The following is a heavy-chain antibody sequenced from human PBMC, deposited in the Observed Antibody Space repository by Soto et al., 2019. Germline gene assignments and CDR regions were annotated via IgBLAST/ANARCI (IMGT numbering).Heavy chain of an antibody. V-gene: IGHV4-59*01. D-gene: IGHD3-10*01. CDR1: GGSISSYY. J-gene: IGHJ5*02. Sequence: SETLSLTCTVSGGSISSYYWSWIRQPPGKGLEWIGYIYYSGSTNYNPSLKSRVTISVDTSKNQFSLKLSSVTAADTAVYYCARDSRYGSGNWFDPWGQGTLVTVSS. CDR2: IYYSGST. CDR3: ARDSRYGSGNWFDP.